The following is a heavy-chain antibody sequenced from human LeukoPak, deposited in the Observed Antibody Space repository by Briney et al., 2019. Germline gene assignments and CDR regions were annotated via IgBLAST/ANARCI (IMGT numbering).Heavy chain of an antibody. D-gene: IGHD2-21*02. J-gene: IGHJ5*02. CDR1: GFTFSTYA. CDR2: ISNSGKST. V-gene: IGHV3-23*01. Sequence: GGSLRLSCAASGFTFSTYAMSWVRQAPGKGLGWVSAISNSGKSTYYADSVKGRFTISRDNSKNTLYLQMNSLRAEDTAIYYCAKDPGAYCGGACLNWSDPWGQGTLATVSS. CDR3: AKDPGAYCGGACLNWSDP.